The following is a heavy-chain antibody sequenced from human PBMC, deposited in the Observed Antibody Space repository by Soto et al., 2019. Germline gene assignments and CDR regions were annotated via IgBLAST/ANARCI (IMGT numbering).Heavy chain of an antibody. J-gene: IGHJ6*02. CDR3: AREGRKQLWVEGRNAMDV. D-gene: IGHD5-18*01. CDR1: AYTFNTYG. CDR2: ISGHNGQT. V-gene: IGHV1-18*01. Sequence: QVQLVQSGPEVKKPGASVKVSCKASAYTFNTYGISWVRRAPGQGLEWMGWISGHNGQTNYAQKFRGRVNITTDTSTSTAYMGLRSLRSDDTAIYYCAREGRKQLWVEGRNAMDVWGQGTTVTVSS.